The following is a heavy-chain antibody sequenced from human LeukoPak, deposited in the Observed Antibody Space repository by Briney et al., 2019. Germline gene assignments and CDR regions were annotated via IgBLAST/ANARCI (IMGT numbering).Heavy chain of an antibody. CDR2: ISPPGSDR. V-gene: IGHV3-7*01. D-gene: IGHD1-14*01. CDR1: GFTFSTYS. Sequence: TGGSLRLSCAASGFTFSTYSMTWVRQAPGKGLEWAANISPPGSDRYYMDSGKGRFTISKDNARTSLYLQMNSLTDADTAVYYCARTEVLVVGISDYFIYWGQGVQVTVSS. J-gene: IGHJ4*02. CDR3: ARTEVLVVGISDYFIY.